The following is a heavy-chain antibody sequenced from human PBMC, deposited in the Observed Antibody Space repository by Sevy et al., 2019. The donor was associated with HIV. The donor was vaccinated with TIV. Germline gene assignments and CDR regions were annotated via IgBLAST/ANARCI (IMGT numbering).Heavy chain of an antibody. D-gene: IGHD3-3*01. CDR1: GFTFSNYA. CDR2: MSYDGSNK. Sequence: GGSLRLSCAASGFTFSNYAMHWVRQAPGKGLEWVAVMSYDGSNKCYADSVKGRFTISRDNSKNTLHLQMNSLRTEDTGVYYCARGDGGIFGVVIYYFDYWGQGTLVTVSS. J-gene: IGHJ4*02. V-gene: IGHV3-30-3*01. CDR3: ARGDGGIFGVVIYYFDY.